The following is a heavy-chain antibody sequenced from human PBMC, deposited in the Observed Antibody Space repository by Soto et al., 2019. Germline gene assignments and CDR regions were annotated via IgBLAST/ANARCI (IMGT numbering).Heavy chain of an antibody. V-gene: IGHV4-4*02. D-gene: IGHD4-4*01. CDR3: ARLTDYSNYDPNWFEP. J-gene: IGHJ5*02. CDR1: GGSISSSNW. Sequence: SETLSLTCAVSGGSISSSNWWRWVRQPPGGGLEWIGAIYHSGSTNYNPSLKSRVTISVDKSKNQFSLKLSSVTAADTAVYYCARLTDYSNYDPNWFEPLVQGSLVT. CDR2: IYHSGST.